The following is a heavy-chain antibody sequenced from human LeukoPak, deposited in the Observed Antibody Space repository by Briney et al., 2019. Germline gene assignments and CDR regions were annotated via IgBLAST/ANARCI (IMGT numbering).Heavy chain of an antibody. Sequence: SVKVSCKASGGTFSSYAISWVRQAPGQGLEWMGGIIPIFGTANYAQKFQGRVTITADESTSTAYMELSSLRSEDTAVYYCARGCITIFGVAKTAFDYWGQGTLVTVSS. V-gene: IGHV1-69*13. J-gene: IGHJ4*02. CDR3: ARGCITIFGVAKTAFDY. CDR2: IIPIFGTA. D-gene: IGHD3-3*01. CDR1: GGTFSSYA.